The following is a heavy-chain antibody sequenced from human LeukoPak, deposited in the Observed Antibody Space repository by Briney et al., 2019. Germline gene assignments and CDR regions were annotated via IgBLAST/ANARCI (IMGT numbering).Heavy chain of an antibody. CDR3: ARDPSGEQWLVRGYFQH. J-gene: IGHJ1*01. Sequence: SETLSLTCTVSGGSISSGSYHWGWIRQPPGKGLEWIGSIYYSGSTYYNPSLKSRVTISVDTPKNQFSLKLSSVTAADTAVYYCARDPSGEQWLVRGYFQHWGQGTLVTVSS. D-gene: IGHD6-19*01. CDR1: GGSISSGSYH. V-gene: IGHV4-39*07. CDR2: IYYSGST.